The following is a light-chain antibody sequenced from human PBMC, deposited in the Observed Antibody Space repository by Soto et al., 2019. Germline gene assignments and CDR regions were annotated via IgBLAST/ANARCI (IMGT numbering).Light chain of an antibody. CDR2: GIS. J-gene: IGLJ3*02. Sequence: QSVLTQPPSVSGAPGQRVTISCTGSSSNIGAGYDVHWYQQLPGTAPKLLIYGISNRPSGVPDRFSGSKSGTSASLAIAGLQAEDEADYYCQSYDNSLRVVFGGGTKLTVL. CDR3: QSYDNSLRVV. CDR1: SSNIGAGYD. V-gene: IGLV1-40*01.